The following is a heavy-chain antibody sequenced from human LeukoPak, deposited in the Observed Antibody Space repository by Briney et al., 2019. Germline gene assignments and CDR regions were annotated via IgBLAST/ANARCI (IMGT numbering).Heavy chain of an antibody. D-gene: IGHD2-15*01. CDR2: IAFSSSSI. CDR3: ARDYSYAFDI. V-gene: IGHV3-48*02. Sequence: GGSLRLSCAASGFTSSSYNINWVRQAPGQGLEWVSYIAFSSSSIHYADSVKGRFTISRDNAKNSVSLQMNSLRDDDTAVYYCARDYSYAFDIWGQGTMVTVSS. J-gene: IGHJ3*02. CDR1: GFTSSSYN.